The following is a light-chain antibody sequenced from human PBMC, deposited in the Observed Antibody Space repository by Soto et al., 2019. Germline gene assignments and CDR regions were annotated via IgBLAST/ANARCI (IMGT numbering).Light chain of an antibody. CDR1: SSDVGGYKY. J-gene: IGLJ3*02. V-gene: IGLV2-8*01. Sequence: QSALTQPPSASGSPGQSVTISCTGTSSDVGGYKYVSWYQQHPGKAPKLLIYEVSKRPSGVPDRFSGSKSGNTASLPVSGLQAADEAYYYCSSYAGSYNWVFAGGTQLTVL. CDR2: EVS. CDR3: SSYAGSYNWV.